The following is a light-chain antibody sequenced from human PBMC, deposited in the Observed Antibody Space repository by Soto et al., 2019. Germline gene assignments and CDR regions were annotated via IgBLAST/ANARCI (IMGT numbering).Light chain of an antibody. CDR2: EIN. J-gene: IGLJ1*01. V-gene: IGLV2-8*01. CDR3: SSFAGSNNFPYV. CDR1: SSDVGAYDY. Sequence: VLTQPPSASGSPGQSVTISCTGTSSDVGAYDYVSWYQQHPGKAPKLMIYEINKRPSGVPDRFSGSKSGNTASLTVSGLQAEDEADYYCSSFAGSNNFPYVFGTGTKVTVL.